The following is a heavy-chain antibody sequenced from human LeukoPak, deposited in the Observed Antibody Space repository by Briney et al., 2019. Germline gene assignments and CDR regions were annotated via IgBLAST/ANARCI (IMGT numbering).Heavy chain of an antibody. CDR3: ARAIYYGRSGYYYVWIDP. CDR2: IYPSGST. D-gene: IGHD3-22*01. Sequence: SETLCLTCTVSGGSISSYYWSWIRQPPGKGLEWSGYIYPSGSTNYNPSLKRGVTISVGPSKNQFALKLSSVTAADTSVYYCARAIYYGRSGYYYVWIDPWGQGTLVTVSS. J-gene: IGHJ5*02. CDR1: GGSISSYY. V-gene: IGHV4-4*09.